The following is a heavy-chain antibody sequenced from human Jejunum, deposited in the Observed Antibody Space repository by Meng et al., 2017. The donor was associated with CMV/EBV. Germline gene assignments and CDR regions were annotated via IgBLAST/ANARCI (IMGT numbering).Heavy chain of an antibody. CDR2: RNPYGGSY. J-gene: IGHJ2*01. V-gene: IGHV3-7*01. Sequence: SYWLSWVRPAPGGGLACVANRNPYGGSYYFADSVRARFRLSRDNAKTSLYLTMYSMGADDTAVYYCAREMRYCSVNTCYTNWYFDLWGRGTLVTVSS. D-gene: IGHD2-2*02. CDR3: AREMRYCSVNTCYTNWYFDL. CDR1: SYW.